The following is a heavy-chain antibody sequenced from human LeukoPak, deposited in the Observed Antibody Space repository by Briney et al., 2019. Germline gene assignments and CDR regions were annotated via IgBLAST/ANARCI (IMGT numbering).Heavy chain of an antibody. J-gene: IGHJ4*02. V-gene: IGHV3-66*01. CDR3: ARGPTVEPN. CDR2: IYGGGNT. CDR1: GFTVSSNY. D-gene: IGHD4-23*01. Sequence: GGSLRLSCAASGFTVSSNYMSWVRQAPGKGLEWVSVIYGGGNTYYADSVKGRFTVSRDTSKKTLDLQMNSLRAEDTAVYYCARGPTVEPNWGQGTLVTVSS.